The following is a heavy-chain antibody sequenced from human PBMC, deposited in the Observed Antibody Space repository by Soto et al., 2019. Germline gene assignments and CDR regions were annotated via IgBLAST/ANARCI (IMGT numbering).Heavy chain of an antibody. Sequence: GGSLRLSCAASGFTFSSYSMNWVRQAPGKGLEWVSSISSSSSYIYYADSVKGRFTISRDNAKNSLYLQMYSLRAEDTAVYYCARVPRYDFWSGYYTKYYYYYGMDVWGQGTTVTVSS. CDR1: GFTFSSYS. J-gene: IGHJ6*02. CDR2: ISSSSSYI. CDR3: ARVPRYDFWSGYYTKYYYYYGMDV. V-gene: IGHV3-21*01. D-gene: IGHD3-3*01.